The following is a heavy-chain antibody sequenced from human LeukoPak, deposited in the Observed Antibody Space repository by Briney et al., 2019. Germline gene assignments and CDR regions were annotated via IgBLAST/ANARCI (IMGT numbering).Heavy chain of an antibody. CDR2: IYYSGGT. CDR3: ARHSTSSGYSPFNY. CDR1: GASISSSSYY. V-gene: IGHV4-39*01. D-gene: IGHD3-22*01. J-gene: IGHJ4*02. Sequence: SETLSLTCTVSGASISSSSYYWGWIRQPPGKGLEWIGSIYYSGGTYYNPSLKSRVTISVDTSKNQFSLKLSSVTAADTAVYYCARHSTSSGYSPFNYWGQGTLVTVSS.